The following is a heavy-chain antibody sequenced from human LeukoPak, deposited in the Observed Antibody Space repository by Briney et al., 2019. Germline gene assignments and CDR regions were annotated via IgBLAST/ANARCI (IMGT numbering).Heavy chain of an antibody. CDR2: IREDGREK. CDR1: RFSFSSHW. J-gene: IGHJ3*02. CDR3: ARELGGDYGEAFDI. Sequence: GGSLRLSCVASRFSFSSHWMTWVRQAPGKGREGVANIREDGREKYYADAVKGRFTISRDNAKNSLYLQMNSLRGEDTAVYYCARELGGDYGEAFDIWGQGTMVTVSS. V-gene: IGHV3-7*01. D-gene: IGHD4-17*01.